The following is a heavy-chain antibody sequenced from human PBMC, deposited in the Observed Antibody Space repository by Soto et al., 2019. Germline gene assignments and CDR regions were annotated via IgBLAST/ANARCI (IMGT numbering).Heavy chain of an antibody. CDR3: AKEGGLSGSYYISSSYYFDY. J-gene: IGHJ4*02. V-gene: IGHV3-30*18. Sequence: GGSLRLSCLASGFTFSSNGMHWVRQAPGKGLEWVAIISYDGSNTYYADSVKGRFTISRDNSKNTLYLQMNSLRAEDTSVYYCAKEGGLSGSYYISSSYYFDYWGQGTLVTVSS. CDR2: ISYDGSNT. CDR1: GFTFSSNG. D-gene: IGHD1-26*01.